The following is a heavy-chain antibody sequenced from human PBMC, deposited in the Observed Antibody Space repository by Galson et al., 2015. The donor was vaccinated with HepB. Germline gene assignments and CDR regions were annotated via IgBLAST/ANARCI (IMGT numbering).Heavy chain of an antibody. D-gene: IGHD6-19*01. V-gene: IGHV1-18*01. J-gene: IGHJ6*03. CDR1: GYTFNNYG. CDR2: VSAHNNNR. CDR3: TREVSAPVAAGSDYYYYYLDV. Sequence: SVKVSCKASGYTFNNYGVTWVRQAPGQGLEWMGWVSAHNNNRNYAQKFLGRVTMTTDTSTSTAYMELRSLTSDDTAVYYCTREVSAPVAAGSDYYYYYLDVWGKGTTVTVSS.